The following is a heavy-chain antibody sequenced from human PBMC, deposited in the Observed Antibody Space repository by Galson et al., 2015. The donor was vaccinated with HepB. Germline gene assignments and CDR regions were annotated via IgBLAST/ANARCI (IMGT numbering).Heavy chain of an antibody. CDR1: GFTLRSYI. Sequence: SLRLSCAASGFTLRSYIMNWVRRAPGKGLEWTAAISSSSTYLQYADSLKGRLTISRDNAQNSVFLQMNSLRVEDTAVYYCAREWGGYSYYMDVWGKGTSVTVSS. D-gene: IGHD3-16*01. V-gene: IGHV3-21*01. CDR3: AREWGGYSYYMDV. J-gene: IGHJ6*03. CDR2: ISSSSTYL.